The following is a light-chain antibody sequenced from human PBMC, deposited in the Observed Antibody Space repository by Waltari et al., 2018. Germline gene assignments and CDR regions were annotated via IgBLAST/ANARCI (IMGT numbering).Light chain of an antibody. J-gene: IGKJ1*01. CDR1: QSVLYSSNNKNY. CDR3: QQYYSTPPT. V-gene: IGKV4-1*01. CDR2: WAS. Sequence: DIAMTQSPDSLAVSLGERATINCKSSQSVLYSSNNKNYLAWFQQKPGQPPKLLLYWASTRESGVPDRFSGSGSGTDFTLTISTLQAEDVAVYYCQQYYSTPPTFGQGTKVEIK.